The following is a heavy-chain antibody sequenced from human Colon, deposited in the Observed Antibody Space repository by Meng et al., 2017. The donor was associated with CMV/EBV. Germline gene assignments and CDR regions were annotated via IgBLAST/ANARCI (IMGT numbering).Heavy chain of an antibody. CDR3: ARDNVYYNGDDSD. CDR2: INSVGSTT. Sequence: GESLKISCAGTGFIFYTYEMNWVRQAPGKGLEWVSFINSVGSTTYYADSVKGRFTISRDNAKNSLYLEMNSLRVEDTAVYYCARDNVYYNGDDSDWGQGPLVTVSS. CDR1: GFIFYTYE. V-gene: IGHV3-48*03. J-gene: IGHJ4*02. D-gene: IGHD2-8*01.